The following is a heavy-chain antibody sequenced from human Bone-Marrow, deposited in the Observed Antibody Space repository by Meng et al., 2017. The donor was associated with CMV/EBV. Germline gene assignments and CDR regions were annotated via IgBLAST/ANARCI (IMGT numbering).Heavy chain of an antibody. CDR1: GGTFSSYA. Sequence: SVKVSCKASGGTFSSYAISWVRQAPGQGLEWMGGIIPIFGTANYAQKFQGRVTITTDESTSTAYMELSSLRSEDTAVYYCARPGGYDGGFAYWGQGPRVTGSS. V-gene: IGHV1-69*05. CDR3: ARPGGYDGGFAY. CDR2: IIPIFGTA. D-gene: IGHD5-12*01. J-gene: IGHJ4*02.